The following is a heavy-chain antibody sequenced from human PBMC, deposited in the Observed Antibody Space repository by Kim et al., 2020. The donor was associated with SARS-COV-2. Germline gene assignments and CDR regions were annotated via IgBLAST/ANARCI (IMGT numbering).Heavy chain of an antibody. V-gene: IGHV3-21*01. Sequence: GGSLRLSCAASGFTFSSYSMNWVRQAPGKGLEWVSSISSSSSYIYYADSVKGRFTISRDNAKNSLYLQMNSLRAEDTAVYYCASLSRISPHYYDSSGDAFDIWGQGTMVTVSS. CDR3: ASLSRISPHYYDSSGDAFDI. J-gene: IGHJ3*02. CDR1: GFTFSSYS. D-gene: IGHD3-22*01. CDR2: ISSSSSYI.